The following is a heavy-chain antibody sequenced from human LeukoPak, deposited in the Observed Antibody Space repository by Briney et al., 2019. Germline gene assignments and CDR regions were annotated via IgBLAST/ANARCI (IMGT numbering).Heavy chain of an antibody. D-gene: IGHD3-10*01. CDR3: ARRTYYGSGSYGNWFDP. CDR2: ISAYNGNT. V-gene: IGHV1-18*01. CDR1: GYTFTSYG. Sequence: ASVKVSCKAFGYTFTSYGISWVRQAPGQGLEWTGWISAYNGNTNYAQKLQGRVTMTTDTSTSTAYMELRSLRSDDTAVYYCARRTYYGSGSYGNWFDPWGQGTLVTVSS. J-gene: IGHJ5*02.